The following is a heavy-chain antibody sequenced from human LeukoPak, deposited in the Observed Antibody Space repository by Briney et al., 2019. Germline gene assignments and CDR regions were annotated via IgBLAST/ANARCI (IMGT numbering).Heavy chain of an antibody. J-gene: IGHJ4*02. CDR3: ARHYYGSGRIVD. Sequence: GGSLRLSCAASGITFRNFWMTWVRQAPGKGLEWVANINRDGSEEYHVGSVKGRFTISRDNAKNSLFLQMNSLSGEDTAVYYCARHYYGSGRIVDWGQGTLVTVSS. CDR2: INRDGSEE. CDR1: GITFRNFW. V-gene: IGHV3-7*01. D-gene: IGHD3-10*01.